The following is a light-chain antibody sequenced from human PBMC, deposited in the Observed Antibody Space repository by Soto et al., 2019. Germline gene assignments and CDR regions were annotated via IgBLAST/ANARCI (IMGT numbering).Light chain of an antibody. V-gene: IGLV2-14*01. CDR3: SSYTSITSSV. Sequence: QSVLTQPASVSGSPGQSITISCTGTSSDVGSYNYVSWYQQHPGRAPKLMIYEVSNRPSGVSNRFSASKSGNTASLTISGLRAEDEADYYCSSYTSITSSVFGTGTKVTVL. J-gene: IGLJ1*01. CDR2: EVS. CDR1: SSDVGSYNY.